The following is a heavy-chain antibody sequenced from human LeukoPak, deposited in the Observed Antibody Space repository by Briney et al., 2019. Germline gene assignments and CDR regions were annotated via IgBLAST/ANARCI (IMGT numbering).Heavy chain of an antibody. CDR2: INYSGST. CDR3: ARMRDGYKSDAFDI. CDR1: GGSISTYY. J-gene: IGHJ3*02. V-gene: IGHV4-59*13. D-gene: IGHD5-24*01. Sequence: PSETLSLTCTVSGGSISTYYWSWIRQPPGKALEWIGYINYSGSTNSNPSLKSRVTISEGTSKNQFSLKLSSVAAADTAVYYCARMRDGYKSDAFDIWGQGTMVTVSS.